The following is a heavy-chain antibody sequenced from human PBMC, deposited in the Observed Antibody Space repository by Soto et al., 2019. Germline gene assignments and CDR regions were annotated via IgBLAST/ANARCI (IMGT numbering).Heavy chain of an antibody. CDR2: INHSGST. V-gene: IGHV4-34*01. CDR1: GGSFSGYY. J-gene: IGHJ6*02. CDR3: ARGRGSTVITRYYYYGMDV. D-gene: IGHD4-17*01. Sequence: SETLSLTCAVYGGSFSGYYWSWIRQPPGKGLEWVGEINHSGSTNYNPSLKSRVTISVDTSKNQFSLKLSSVTAADTAVYYCARGRGSTVITRYYYYGMDVWGQGTTVTVSS.